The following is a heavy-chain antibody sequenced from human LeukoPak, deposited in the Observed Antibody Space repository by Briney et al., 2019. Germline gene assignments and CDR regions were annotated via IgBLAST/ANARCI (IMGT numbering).Heavy chain of an antibody. Sequence: GESLRLSCAASGFTFNNYAMNWVRQAPGKGLEWVSVISGSGRTTYSADSVKGRFTISRDNAKSSLYLQMNSLRAEDTAVYYCAELGITMIGGVWGKGTTVTISS. V-gene: IGHV3-48*03. CDR1: GFTFNNYA. J-gene: IGHJ6*04. CDR3: AELGITMIGGV. D-gene: IGHD3-10*02. CDR2: ISGSGRTT.